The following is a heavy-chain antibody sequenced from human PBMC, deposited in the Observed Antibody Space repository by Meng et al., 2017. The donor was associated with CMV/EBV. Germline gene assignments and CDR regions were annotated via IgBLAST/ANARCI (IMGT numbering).Heavy chain of an antibody. V-gene: IGHV3-21*01. J-gene: IGHJ6*02. CDR1: GFTFSSYS. CDR3: ARDEYDFWSGKNWRWDYYYYGMDV. CDR2: ISSSSSYI. D-gene: IGHD3-3*01. Sequence: ETLSLTCAASGFTFSSYSMNWVRQAPGKGLEWVSSISSSSSYIYYADSVKGRFTISRDNAKNSLYLQMNSLRAEDTAVYYCARDEYDFWSGKNWRWDYYYYGMDVWGQGTTVTVSS.